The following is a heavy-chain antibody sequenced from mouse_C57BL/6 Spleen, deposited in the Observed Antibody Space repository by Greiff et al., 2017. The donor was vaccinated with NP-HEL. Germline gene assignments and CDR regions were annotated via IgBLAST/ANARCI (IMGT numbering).Heavy chain of an antibody. Sequence: VQLVESGPGLVQPSQSLSITCTVSGFSLTSYGVPWVRPSPGKGLEWLGVIWSGGSSDYNAAFISRLSISKDNSKSQVFVKMNSLQADDTAIYYCASPYYGSRAWFAYWGQGTLVTVSA. D-gene: IGHD1-1*01. V-gene: IGHV2-2*01. CDR2: IWSGGSS. CDR1: GFSLTSYG. CDR3: ASPYYGSRAWFAY. J-gene: IGHJ3*01.